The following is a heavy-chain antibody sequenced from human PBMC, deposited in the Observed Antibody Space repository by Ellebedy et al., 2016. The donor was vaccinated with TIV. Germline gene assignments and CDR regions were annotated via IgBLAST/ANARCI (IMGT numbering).Heavy chain of an antibody. CDR1: GFIFEDYA. D-gene: IGHD2-15*01. V-gene: IGHV3-20*04. Sequence: GESLKISCAASGFIFEDYAMNWVRQAPGKGLEWVSKINWSGGSSRYADSVKGRFTISRDNAKNSLSLQMNSLSAGDTALYYCARDPGSEYGMDVWGQGTSVTVSS. CDR2: INWSGGSS. CDR3: ARDPGSEYGMDV. J-gene: IGHJ6*02.